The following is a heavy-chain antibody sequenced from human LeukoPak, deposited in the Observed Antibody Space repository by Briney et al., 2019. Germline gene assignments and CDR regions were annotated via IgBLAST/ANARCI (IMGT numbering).Heavy chain of an antibody. CDR1: GFTFSNYW. V-gene: IGHV3-74*01. Sequence: PGGSLRLSCAASGFTFSNYWMYWIRQAPGKGLVWVSRIDDDGSSTSYADSVKGRFTTSRDNAKNTLFLQLNSLRAEDTAVYFCARSVASAADYWGQGALVTVSS. J-gene: IGHJ4*02. D-gene: IGHD2-2*01. CDR3: ARSVASAADY. CDR2: IDDDGSST.